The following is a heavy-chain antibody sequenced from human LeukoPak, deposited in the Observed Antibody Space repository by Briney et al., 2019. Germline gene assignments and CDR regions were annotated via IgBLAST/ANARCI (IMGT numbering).Heavy chain of an antibody. CDR1: GFTFSSYN. V-gene: IGHV3-21*01. J-gene: IGHJ4*02. CDR3: ARGSSQFDY. CDR2: IGPSSSYI. Sequence: GGALRLSCAASGFTFSSYNMTWVRQAPGKGLGWVSSIGPSSSYIYYADSMKGRFTVSRDNAKNSLYLQMNSLRAEDTAVYYCARGSSQFDYWGQGTLVTVSS.